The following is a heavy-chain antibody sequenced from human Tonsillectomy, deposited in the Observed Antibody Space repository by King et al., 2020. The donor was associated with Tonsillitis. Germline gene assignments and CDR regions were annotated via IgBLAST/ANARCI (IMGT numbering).Heavy chain of an antibody. Sequence: QLQESGPGLVKPSETLSLTCTVSGGSISSYYWSWIRQPPGKGLEWIGYIYYSGSTNYNPSLISRVTISVDTSKNQFSLKLSSVTAADTAVYYWARDRLGDCSSTSCYFDAFDIWGQGTMVTVSS. J-gene: IGHJ3*02. V-gene: IGHV4-59*01. CDR1: GGSISSYY. CDR3: ARDRLGDCSSTSCYFDAFDI. D-gene: IGHD2-2*01. CDR2: IYYSGST.